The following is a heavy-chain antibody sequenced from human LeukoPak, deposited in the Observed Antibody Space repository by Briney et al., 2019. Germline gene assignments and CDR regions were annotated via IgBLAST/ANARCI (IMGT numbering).Heavy chain of an antibody. J-gene: IGHJ6*02. CDR3: ARGNMAGYYGMDV. CDR1: GGSISSGSYY. D-gene: IGHD6-19*01. V-gene: IGHV4-39*01. Sequence: SETLSLTCTVSGGSISSGSYYWGWIRQPPGKGVEWIGSIYYSGSTYYNPSLKSRVTISVDTSKNQFSLKLSSVTAADTAVYYCARGNMAGYYGMDVWGQGTTVTVSS. CDR2: IYYSGST.